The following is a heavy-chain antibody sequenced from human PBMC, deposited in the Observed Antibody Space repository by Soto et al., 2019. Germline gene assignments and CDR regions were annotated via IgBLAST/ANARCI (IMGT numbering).Heavy chain of an antibody. D-gene: IGHD2-21*02. V-gene: IGHV4-34*01. CDR1: GGSFSGYY. CDR2: INHSGST. Sequence: SETLSLTCAVYGGSFSGYYWSWIRQPPGKGLEWIGEINHSGSTNYNPSLKSRVTISVDTSKNQFSLKLSSVTAADTAVYYCARRMVRRIVVVTAIRHGRINWFDQWGQGTLVTV. J-gene: IGHJ5*02. CDR3: ARRMVRRIVVVTAIRHGRINWFDQ.